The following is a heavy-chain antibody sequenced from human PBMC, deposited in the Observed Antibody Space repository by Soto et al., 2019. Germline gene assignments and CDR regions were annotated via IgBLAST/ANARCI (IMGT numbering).Heavy chain of an antibody. D-gene: IGHD1-1*01. Sequence: EVQLVESGGGLVQPGGSLRLSCVVSGFTVSNNYISWVRQAPGKGLEWVSVTYSGDTTYYADSVKGRFTVSGDISKNTLYLQMNSLRAEDTAVFYCARFAFNSRFDFWGQGTLVTVSS. J-gene: IGHJ4*02. CDR2: TYSGDTT. CDR3: ARFAFNSRFDF. V-gene: IGHV3-66*01. CDR1: GFTVSNNY.